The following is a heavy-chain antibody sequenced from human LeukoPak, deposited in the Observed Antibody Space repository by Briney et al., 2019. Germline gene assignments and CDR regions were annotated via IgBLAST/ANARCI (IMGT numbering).Heavy chain of an antibody. V-gene: IGHV1-24*01. CDR2: FDPEDGET. J-gene: IGHJ4*02. CDR1: GYTLTELS. CDR3: ATGGSGYPYYFDY. D-gene: IGHD3-22*01. Sequence: ASVKVSCKVSGYTLTELSMHWVRQAPGKGLEWMGGFDPEDGETIYAQKFQGRVTMTEDTSTDTAYMELSSLRSEDAAVYYCATGGSGYPYYFDYWGQGTLVTVSS.